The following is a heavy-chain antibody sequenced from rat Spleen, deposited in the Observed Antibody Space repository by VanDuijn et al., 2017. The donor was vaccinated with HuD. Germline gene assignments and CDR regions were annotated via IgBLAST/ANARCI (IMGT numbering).Heavy chain of an antibody. CDR3: ARHGYGGYSGPFAY. J-gene: IGHJ3*01. CDR2: ISFDGTST. D-gene: IGHD1-11*01. CDR1: GFTFSDYY. V-gene: IGHV5-7*01. Sequence: EVQLVESDGDFVQPGRSLKLSCAASGFTFSDYYMAWVRQAPKKGLEWVASISFDGTSTYYRDSVKGRFTISRDNAKSTLYLQMESLRSEDTATYYCARHGYGGYSGPFAYWGQGTLVTVSS.